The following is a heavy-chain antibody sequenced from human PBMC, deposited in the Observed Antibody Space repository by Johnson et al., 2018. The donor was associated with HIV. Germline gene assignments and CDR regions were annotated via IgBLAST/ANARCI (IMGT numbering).Heavy chain of an antibody. D-gene: IGHD6-13*01. V-gene: IGHV3-7*01. CDR3: ARVIAAAGGRAYDAFDI. Sequence: EVQLVESGGGVVQPGRSLRLSCAASGFTFSSYWMTWVRQAPGMGLEWVANIKQDGSEKYYVDSVKGRFTISRDNAKNSLYLQMNSLRAEDTAVYYCARVIAAAGGRAYDAFDIWGQGTMVTVSS. J-gene: IGHJ3*02. CDR1: GFTFSSYW. CDR2: IKQDGSEK.